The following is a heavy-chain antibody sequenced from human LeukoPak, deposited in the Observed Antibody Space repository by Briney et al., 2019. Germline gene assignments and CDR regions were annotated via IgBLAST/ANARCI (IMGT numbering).Heavy chain of an antibody. CDR3: ARARYDFWSNYYYGMDV. V-gene: IGHV4-30-4*01. Sequence: SQTLSLTCTVSGGSISSGDYYWSWIRQPPGKGLEWIGYTYYSGSTYYNPSLKSRVTISVDTSKNQFSLKLSSVTAADTAVYYCARARYDFWSNYYYGMDVWGQGTTVTVSS. CDR1: GGSISSGDYY. CDR2: TYYSGST. J-gene: IGHJ6*02. D-gene: IGHD3-3*01.